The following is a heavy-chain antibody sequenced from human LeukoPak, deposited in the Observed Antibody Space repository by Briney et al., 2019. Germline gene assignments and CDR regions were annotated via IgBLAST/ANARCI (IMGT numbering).Heavy chain of an antibody. D-gene: IGHD4-11*01. CDR3: ARGGVTTAHLDY. V-gene: IGHV4-4*07. J-gene: IGHJ4*02. CDR2: IYTSGST. CDR1: GGSISSYC. Sequence: SETLSLTCTVSGGSISSYCWSWIRQPAGKGLEWIGRIYTSGSTNYNPSLKSRVTMSVDTSKNQFSLKLSSVTAADTAVYYCARGGVTTAHLDYWGQGTLVTVSS.